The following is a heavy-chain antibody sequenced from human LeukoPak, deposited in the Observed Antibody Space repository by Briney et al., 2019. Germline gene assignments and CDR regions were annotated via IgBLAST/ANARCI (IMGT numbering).Heavy chain of an antibody. J-gene: IGHJ6*02. D-gene: IGHD3-22*01. CDR1: GFTFSSYA. CDR3: ARDAYYYESSGPEITYGMDV. CDR2: ISYDGSNK. Sequence: GGSLRLSCAASGFTFSSYAMHWVRQAPGKGLEWVAVISYDGSNKYYADSVKGRFTISRDNSKNTLYLQMNSLRAEDTAVYYCARDAYYYESSGPEITYGMDVWGQGTTVTVSS. V-gene: IGHV3-30-3*01.